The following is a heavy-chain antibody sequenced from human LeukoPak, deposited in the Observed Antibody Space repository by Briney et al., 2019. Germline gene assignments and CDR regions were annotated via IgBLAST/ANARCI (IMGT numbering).Heavy chain of an antibody. CDR1: GFTFSSYG. Sequence: GGSLRLSCAASGFTFSSYGMHWVRQAPGKGRGWVAVIWYDGSNKYYADSVKGRFTISRDTSKNTLYLQMNSLRAEDTAVYYCAKDHGDWFDPWGQGTLVTVSS. CDR3: AKDHGDWFDP. V-gene: IGHV3-33*03. CDR2: IWYDGSNK. J-gene: IGHJ5*02. D-gene: IGHD3-10*01.